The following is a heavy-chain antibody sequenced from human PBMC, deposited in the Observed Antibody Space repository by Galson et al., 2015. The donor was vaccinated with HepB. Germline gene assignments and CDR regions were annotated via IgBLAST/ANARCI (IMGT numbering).Heavy chain of an antibody. V-gene: IGHV3-30*18. CDR1: GFTLSSYG. Sequence: SLRLSCAASGFTLSSYGIHWVRQAPGKGLEWVALISHDGNNRNYADSLKGRLTISRDNSKNTLYLQMNSLRAEDTAVYYCAKERGGSLADYWGQGALVTVSS. D-gene: IGHD3-16*02. J-gene: IGHJ4*02. CDR2: ISHDGNNR. CDR3: AKERGGSLADY.